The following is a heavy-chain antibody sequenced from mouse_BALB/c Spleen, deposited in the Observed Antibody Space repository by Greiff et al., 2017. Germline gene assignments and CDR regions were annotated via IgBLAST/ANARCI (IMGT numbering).Heavy chain of an antibody. D-gene: IGHD2-4*01. CDR1: GYTFTDYN. CDR2: IYPYNGGT. Sequence: EVQLQQSGPELVKPGASVKISCKASGYTFTDYNMHWVKQSHGKSLEWIGYIYPYNGGTGYNQKFKSKATLTVDNSPSTAYMELRSLTSEDSAVYYCARSEGVMITTGGFAYWGQGTLVTVSA. CDR3: ARSEGVMITTGGFAY. V-gene: IGHV1S29*02. J-gene: IGHJ3*01.